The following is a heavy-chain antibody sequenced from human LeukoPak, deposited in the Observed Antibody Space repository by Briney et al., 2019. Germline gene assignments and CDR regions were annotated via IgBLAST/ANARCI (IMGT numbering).Heavy chain of an antibody. CDR3: ARSYSSGFFDY. CDR1: GGSISSYY. J-gene: IGHJ4*02. CDR2: IYYSGST. D-gene: IGHD6-25*01. Sequence: PSETLSLTCIVSGGSISSYYWSWIRQPPGKGLEWIGYIYYSGSTNYNPSPKSRVTISVDTSKNQFSLKLISVTSADTAVYYCARSYSSGFFDYWGQGTLVTVSS. V-gene: IGHV4-59*01.